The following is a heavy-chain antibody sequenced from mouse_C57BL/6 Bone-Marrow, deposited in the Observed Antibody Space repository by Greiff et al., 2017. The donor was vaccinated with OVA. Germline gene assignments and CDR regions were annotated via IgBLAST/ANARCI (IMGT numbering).Heavy chain of an antibody. CDR3: ARCGDGSSYVGYFDV. J-gene: IGHJ1*03. Sequence: VQLQQSGAELVRPGTSVKMSCKASGYTFTNYWIGWAKQRPGHGLEWIGDIYPGGGYTNYNEKFKGKATLTADKSSSTAYMQFSSLTSEDSAIYYCARCGDGSSYVGYFDVWGTGTTVTVSS. CDR2: IYPGGGYT. CDR1: GYTFTNYW. V-gene: IGHV1-63*01. D-gene: IGHD1-1*01.